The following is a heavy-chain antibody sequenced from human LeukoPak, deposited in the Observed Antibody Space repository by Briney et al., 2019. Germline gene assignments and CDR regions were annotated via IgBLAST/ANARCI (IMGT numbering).Heavy chain of an antibody. CDR1: GGSISSGSYY. D-gene: IGHD1-20*01. CDR2: IYTSGST. V-gene: IGHV4-61*02. CDR3: ARDLTGPGMDV. J-gene: IGHJ6*03. Sequence: SETLSLTCTVSGGSISSGSYYWSWIRQPAGKGLEWIGRIYTSGSTNYNPSLKSRVTISVDTSKNQFSLKLSSVTAADTAVYYCARDLTGPGMDVWGKGTTVTVSS.